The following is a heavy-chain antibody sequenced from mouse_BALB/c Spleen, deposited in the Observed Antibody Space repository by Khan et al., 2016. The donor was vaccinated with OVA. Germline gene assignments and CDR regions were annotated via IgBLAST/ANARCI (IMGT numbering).Heavy chain of an antibody. CDR3: ARTARIKY. CDR1: GYSITSGYG. Sequence: EVQLQESGPGLVKPSQSLSLTCTVTGYSITSGYGWNWIRQFPGNKLEWVGYISYSGSTNYNPSLKSRISITRDTSQNQFFLQLNSVTTEDTATYYCARTARIKYWGQGTTLTVSS. D-gene: IGHD1-2*01. CDR2: ISYSGST. V-gene: IGHV3-2*02. J-gene: IGHJ2*01.